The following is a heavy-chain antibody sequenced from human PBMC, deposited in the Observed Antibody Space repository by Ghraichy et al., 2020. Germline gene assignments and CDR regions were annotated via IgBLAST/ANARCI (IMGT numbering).Heavy chain of an antibody. J-gene: IGHJ4*02. CDR3: AREGGNYCSGGSCSRDFDY. V-gene: IGHV3-48*01. CDR2: ITSSGTTI. CDR1: GFTFSSYA. D-gene: IGHD2-15*01. Sequence: GVLRLSCAASGFTFSSYAMDWVRQAPGKGLEWLSYITSSGTTIYYADSVKGRFTISRDNAKNSLYLRMSSLRGEDTAVYYCAREGGNYCSGGSCSRDFDYWGQGTLVTLPS.